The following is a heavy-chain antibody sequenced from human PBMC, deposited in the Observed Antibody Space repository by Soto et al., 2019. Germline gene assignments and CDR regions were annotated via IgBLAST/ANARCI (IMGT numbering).Heavy chain of an antibody. J-gene: IGHJ4*02. V-gene: IGHV3-33*01. CDR1: DFPFGGPE. CDR3: ARFTGTGSDSHGRLDY. D-gene: IGHD5-18*01. CDR2: IGYDGGLK. Sequence: QVQLVESGGGVVQPGGSRGLSVAALDFPFGGPEMPWVGRAPGKGLGWGTFIGYDGGLKASADSVKGRFTISRDNSKNTLSLQMNSLRDDDTAVYYCARFTGTGSDSHGRLDYWGQGILVTVSS.